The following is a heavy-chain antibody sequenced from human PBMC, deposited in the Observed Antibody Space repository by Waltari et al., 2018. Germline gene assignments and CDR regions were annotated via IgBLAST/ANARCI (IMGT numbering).Heavy chain of an antibody. Sequence: QLQLQESGPTLVKPSETLSLTCTVSGGSISRSSYYWGWIRQSPGKGLEWIGSIYYSGTPYHNPTLESRFTISGDTSKNQFSLKLSSVTAADTAVYYCVRHWKRNGYRFDPWGQGTLVTVSS. CDR3: VRHWKRNGYRFDP. CDR2: IYYSGTP. V-gene: IGHV4-39*01. CDR1: GGSISRSSYY. D-gene: IGHD5-12*01. J-gene: IGHJ5*02.